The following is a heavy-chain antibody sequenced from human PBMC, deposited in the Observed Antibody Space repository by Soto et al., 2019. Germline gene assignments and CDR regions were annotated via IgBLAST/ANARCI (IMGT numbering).Heavy chain of an antibody. Sequence: SETLSLTCTVSGGSISSYYWSWIRQPPGKGLEWIGYIYYSGSTNYNPPLKSRVTISVDTSKNQFSLKLSSVTAADTAVYYCATSHYDFWSGTKYYFDYWGQGTLVTVSS. D-gene: IGHD3-3*01. CDR2: IYYSGST. V-gene: IGHV4-59*01. CDR3: ATSHYDFWSGTKYYFDY. J-gene: IGHJ4*02. CDR1: GGSISSYY.